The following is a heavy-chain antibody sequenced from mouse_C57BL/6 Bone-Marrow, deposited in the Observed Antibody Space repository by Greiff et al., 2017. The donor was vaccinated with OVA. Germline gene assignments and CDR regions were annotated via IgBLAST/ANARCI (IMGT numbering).Heavy chain of an antibody. CDR1: GYTFTSYW. CDR3: ARRIYEWFAY. CDR2: IDPSDSYT. V-gene: IGHV1-59*01. J-gene: IGHJ3*01. D-gene: IGHD1-1*01. Sequence: QVQLKQPGAELVRPGTSVKLSCKASGYTFTSYWMHWVKQRPGQGLEWIGVIDPSDSYTNYNQKFKGKATLTVDTSSSTAYMQLSSLTSEDSAVYYCARRIYEWFAYWGQGTLVTVSA.